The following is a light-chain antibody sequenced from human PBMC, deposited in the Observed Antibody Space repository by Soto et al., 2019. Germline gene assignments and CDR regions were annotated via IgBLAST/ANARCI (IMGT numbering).Light chain of an antibody. CDR3: YSFTTINTYV. V-gene: IGLV2-18*02. CDR1: SSDVGTYNH. CDR2: EVS. Sequence: QSVLTQPPSVSGSPGQSVTISCSGTSSDVGTYNHASWYQQAPGTAPKVMIYEVSSRPSGVPDRFSGSKSGNTASLTISGLQPEDEADYYCYSFTTINTYVFGTGTKVTVL. J-gene: IGLJ1*01.